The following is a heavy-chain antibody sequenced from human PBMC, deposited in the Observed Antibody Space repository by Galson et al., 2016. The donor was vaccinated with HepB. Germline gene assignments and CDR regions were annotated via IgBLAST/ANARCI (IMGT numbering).Heavy chain of an antibody. V-gene: IGHV4-59*08. CDR2: VSHSGDT. CDR3: ARHDSAIFHH. Sequence: SETLSLTCTVSGVSISDYYWSWIRQSPGKGLEWIWYVSHSGDTSYNPSLKSRVTMSVDTSKNQFSLNLSSVTAADSAVYYCARHDSAIFHHWGPGTLVTVSS. CDR1: GVSISDYY. D-gene: IGHD2-21*02. J-gene: IGHJ1*01.